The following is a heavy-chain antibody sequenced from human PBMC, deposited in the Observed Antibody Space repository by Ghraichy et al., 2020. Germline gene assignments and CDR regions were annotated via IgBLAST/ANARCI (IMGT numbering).Heavy chain of an antibody. Sequence: SEILSLTCTVSGGSISSGSYYWSWIRQPAGKGLEWIGRIYTSGSTNYNPSLKSRVTISVDTSKNQFSLKLSSVTAADTAVYYCAREGGEWFHFDYWGQGTLVTVSS. CDR1: GGSISSGSYY. CDR3: AREGGEWFHFDY. D-gene: IGHD3-3*01. V-gene: IGHV4-61*02. J-gene: IGHJ4*02. CDR2: IYTSGST.